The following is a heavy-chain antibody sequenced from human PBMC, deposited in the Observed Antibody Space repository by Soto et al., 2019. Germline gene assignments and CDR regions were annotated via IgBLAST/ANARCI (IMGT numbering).Heavy chain of an antibody. Sequence: QLQLQESGSGLVKTSETLSLTCTVSGASISYGGFSWSWIRQSPGKGLEWIGYISHLESTYFHPSLESRLTRSIDRTRNQFSLKLSSVTAADMAVYYCARGGGYDSFDYWGQGVLVTVSS. CDR3: ARGGGYDSFDY. CDR2: ISHLEST. J-gene: IGHJ4*02. V-gene: IGHV4-30-2*06. D-gene: IGHD5-12*01. CDR1: GASISYGGFS.